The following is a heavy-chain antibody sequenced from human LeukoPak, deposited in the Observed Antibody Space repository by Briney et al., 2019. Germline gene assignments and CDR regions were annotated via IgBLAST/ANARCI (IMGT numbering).Heavy chain of an antibody. CDR1: GGSISSSAW. D-gene: IGHD6-6*01. Sequence: SETLSLTCAVSGGSISSSAWWTWVRQPPGKGLEWIGSIYYSGSTYYNPSLKSRVTISVDTSKNQFSLKLSSVTAADTAVYYCARDLPSIAARYFDYWGQGTLVTVSS. J-gene: IGHJ4*02. CDR3: ARDLPSIAARYFDY. CDR2: IYYSGST. V-gene: IGHV4-4*02.